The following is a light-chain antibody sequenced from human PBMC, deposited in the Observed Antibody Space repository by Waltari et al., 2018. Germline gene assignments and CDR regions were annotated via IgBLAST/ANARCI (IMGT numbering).Light chain of an antibody. J-gene: IGLJ3*02. CDR3: QTWGTGIQV. CDR1: GEYSPYA. Sequence: LVLTQSPSASASLGASVKLTCRLPGEYSPYAIAWHQQQPLKRPRYLMTVNSDGSHKKGDGISERFSGSSSDLDRYLIISRLQSDDEADYFCQTWGTGIQVFGSGTKLTVL. CDR2: VNSDGSH. V-gene: IGLV4-69*01.